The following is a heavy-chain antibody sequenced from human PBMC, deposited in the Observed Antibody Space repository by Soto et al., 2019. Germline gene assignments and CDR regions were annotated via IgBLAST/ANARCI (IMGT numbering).Heavy chain of an antibody. V-gene: IGHV3-23*01. CDR2: ISGSGGST. CDR1: RFTFSSYA. Sequence: GGSLRLSCAASRFTFSSYAMSWVRQAPGKGLEWVSAISGSGGSTYYADSVKGRFTISRDNSKNTLYLQMNSLRAEDTAVYYCAKDSMYDYVWGSYRSYYFDYWGQGTLVTVSS. J-gene: IGHJ4*02. D-gene: IGHD3-16*02. CDR3: AKDSMYDYVWGSYRSYYFDY.